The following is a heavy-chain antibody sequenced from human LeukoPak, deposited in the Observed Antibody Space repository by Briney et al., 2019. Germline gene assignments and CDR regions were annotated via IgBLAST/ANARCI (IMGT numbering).Heavy chain of an antibody. J-gene: IGHJ4*02. CDR2: ISSSSSYI. D-gene: IGHD6-13*01. CDR3: ARAIPSYSSSWYGGFSVGGFDY. V-gene: IGHV3-21*01. CDR1: GFTLSSYS. Sequence: GGSLRLSYAASGFTLSSYSMNWVRQAPGKGLEWVSSISSSSSYIYYADSVKGRFTISRDNAKNSLHLQMNSLRAEDTAVYYCARAIPSYSSSWYGGFSVGGFDYWGQGTLVTVSS.